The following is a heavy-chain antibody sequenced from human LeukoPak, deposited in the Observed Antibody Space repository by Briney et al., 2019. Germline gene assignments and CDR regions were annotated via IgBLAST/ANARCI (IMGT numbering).Heavy chain of an antibody. CDR2: IRSKAYGGTT. Sequence: GGSLRLSCTASGFTFGDYAMSWVRQAPGKGLEWVGFIRSKAYGGTTEYAASVKGRFTISRDDSKSIAYLQMNSLKAEDTAVYYCTRSPSGWYNYWGQGTLVTVSS. V-gene: IGHV3-49*04. D-gene: IGHD6-19*01. J-gene: IGHJ4*02. CDR1: GFTFGDYA. CDR3: TRSPSGWYNY.